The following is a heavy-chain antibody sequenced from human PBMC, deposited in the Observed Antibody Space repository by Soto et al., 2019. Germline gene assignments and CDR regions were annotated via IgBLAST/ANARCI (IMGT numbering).Heavy chain of an antibody. J-gene: IGHJ4*02. CDR3: ARGRSITGSTSPLAY. CDR2: MNPNSGNT. D-gene: IGHD1-7*01. Sequence: ASVKVSCKASRYIFTSYDIDWVRQATGQGLEWMGWMNPNSGNTGYTQKFQGRVTMTRNTSISTAYVELSSLRSEDTAVYYCARGRSITGSTSPLAYWGQGTLVTVSS. CDR1: RYIFTSYD. V-gene: IGHV1-8*01.